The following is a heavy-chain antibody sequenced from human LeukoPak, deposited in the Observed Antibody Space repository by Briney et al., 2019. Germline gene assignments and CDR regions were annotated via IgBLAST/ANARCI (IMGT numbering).Heavy chain of an antibody. CDR1: GGSISSGGYY. J-gene: IGHJ4*02. CDR3: AREIYHHSPYDYSNYDSTYYFDY. V-gene: IGHV4-61*08. D-gene: IGHD4-11*01. CDR2: IYYSGST. Sequence: SETLSLTCTVSGGSISSGGYYWSWIRQPPGKGLEWIGYIYYSGSTNYNPSLKSRVTVSVDTSKNQFSLKLSSVTAADTAVYYCAREIYHHSPYDYSNYDSTYYFDYWGQGTLVTVSS.